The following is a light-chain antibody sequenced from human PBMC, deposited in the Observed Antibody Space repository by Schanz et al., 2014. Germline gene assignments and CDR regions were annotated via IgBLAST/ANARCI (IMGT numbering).Light chain of an antibody. Sequence: QSALTQPASVSGSPGQSITISCTGTSSDVGSYNLVSWYQQHPGKAPKLMIYEGSKRPSGVSNRISGSKSGNTASLTISGVQAEDEADYYCSSYTSSSTPVVFGGGTKLTVL. CDR1: SSDVGSYNL. V-gene: IGLV2-14*02. CDR2: EGS. J-gene: IGLJ2*01. CDR3: SSYTSSSTPVV.